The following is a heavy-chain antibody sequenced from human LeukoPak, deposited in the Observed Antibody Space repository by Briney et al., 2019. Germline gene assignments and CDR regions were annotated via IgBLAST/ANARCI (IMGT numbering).Heavy chain of an antibody. Sequence: GGSLRHSCAASGLTFSTSDMHWVRQAPGKGLEWVSFIQYDGSHENYSDSVKGRFSISRDNARNTLYLQMYSLRPDDTAVYYCAKDLFFWGQGTVVTVSS. CDR1: GLTFSTSD. D-gene: IGHD3-9*01. CDR2: IQYDGSHE. CDR3: AKDLFF. V-gene: IGHV3-30*02. J-gene: IGHJ3*01.